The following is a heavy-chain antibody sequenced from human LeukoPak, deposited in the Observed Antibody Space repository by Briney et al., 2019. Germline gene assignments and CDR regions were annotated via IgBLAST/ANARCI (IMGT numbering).Heavy chain of an antibody. V-gene: IGHV3-64*01. J-gene: IGHJ5*02. CDR1: GFTFSTYA. Sequence: PGGSLRLSCAASGFTFSTYAMHWVRQAPGKGLEYISGINDNGDTTYYANSVKGRFTISRDNSKNTLFLQMGSLRTEDMAVYFCARKRIETPSRDPWGKGILVTVSS. D-gene: IGHD2-15*01. CDR3: ARKRIETPSRDP. CDR2: INDNGDTT.